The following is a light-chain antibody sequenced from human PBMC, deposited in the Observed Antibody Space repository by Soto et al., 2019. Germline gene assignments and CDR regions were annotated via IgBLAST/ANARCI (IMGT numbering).Light chain of an antibody. CDR2: DAS. CDR1: QSLNSH. J-gene: IGKJ4*01. CDR3: QQRNNWPLT. Sequence: EIVLTQSPSTLSLSPGAAATLSCRARQSLNSHLAWYQQKAGQAPRLLIYDASNRATGVPARFSGSGSGTDFTLTISSLEPEDFAVYYCQQRNNWPLTFGGGTKLDIK. V-gene: IGKV3-11*01.